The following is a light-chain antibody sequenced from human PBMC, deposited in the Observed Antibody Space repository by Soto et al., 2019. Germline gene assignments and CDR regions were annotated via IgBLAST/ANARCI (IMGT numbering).Light chain of an antibody. CDR3: HQYGNSPFT. J-gene: IGKJ3*01. Sequence: EIVMTQSPATLSVSPGERATLSCRASQSVSSNLAWYQQKPGQAPRLLIYGASTRATGIPARFSGSGSGTEFTLTISSLQSEDFAVYYCHQYGNSPFTFGPGTKVDIK. V-gene: IGKV3-15*01. CDR1: QSVSSN. CDR2: GAS.